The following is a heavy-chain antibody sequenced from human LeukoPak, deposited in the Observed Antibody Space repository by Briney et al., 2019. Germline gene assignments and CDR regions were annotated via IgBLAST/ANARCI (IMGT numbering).Heavy chain of an antibody. V-gene: IGHV1-46*01. CDR3: ARDSLYGVVDY. D-gene: IGHD4-17*01. Sequence: ASVKVSCKTSGYTFTSYYIHWVRQAPGQGHEWMGIINSSGGSTSYAQKFQGRVTMTRDTSTSTVYMYLSSLRSEDTAVYYCARDSLYGVVDYWGQGTLVTVSS. CDR1: GYTFTSYY. J-gene: IGHJ4*02. CDR2: INSSGGST.